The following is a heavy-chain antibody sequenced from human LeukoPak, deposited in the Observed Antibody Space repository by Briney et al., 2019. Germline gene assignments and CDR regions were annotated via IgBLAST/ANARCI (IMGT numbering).Heavy chain of an antibody. CDR1: GFTVRRNY. CDR2: IYRGDYI. Sequence: GGSLRLSCAASGFTVRRNYMNWVRQAPGKGLEWVSVIYRGDYIYYADSVKGRFTISRDDSKNTVYLQMNNLRAEDTAIYYCVSSESYFLRYWGQATLVTVSS. J-gene: IGHJ4*02. V-gene: IGHV3-53*01. D-gene: IGHD1-26*01. CDR3: VSSESYFLRY.